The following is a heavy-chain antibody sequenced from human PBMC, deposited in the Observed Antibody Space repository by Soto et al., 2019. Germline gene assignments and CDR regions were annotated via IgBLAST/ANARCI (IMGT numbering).Heavy chain of an antibody. Sequence: EVQLMESGGGLVQPGGSLRLSCAASEFSFSSYALNWVRQAPGKGLEWVSAITATGANTYYADSVKGRFTISGDNSKKTLELQMDSLRPEDTAVYYCGTYSRPVDYWGQGTQVTVSS. D-gene: IGHD6-13*01. J-gene: IGHJ4*02. CDR1: EFSFSSYA. CDR3: GTYSRPVDY. CDR2: ITATGANT. V-gene: IGHV3-23*01.